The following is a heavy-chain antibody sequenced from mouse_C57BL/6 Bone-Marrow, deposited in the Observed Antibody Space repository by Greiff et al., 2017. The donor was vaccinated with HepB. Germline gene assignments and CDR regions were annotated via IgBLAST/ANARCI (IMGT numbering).Heavy chain of an antibody. CDR3: ARDGNYAMDY. J-gene: IGHJ4*01. V-gene: IGHV1-76*01. CDR2: IYPGSGNT. CDR1: GYTFTDYY. Sequence: VQLVESGAELVRPGASVKLSCKASGYTFTDYYINWVKQRPGQGLEWIARIYPGSGNTYYNEKFKGKATLTAEKSSSTAYMQLSSLTSEDSAVYFCARDGNYAMDYWGQGTSVTVSS.